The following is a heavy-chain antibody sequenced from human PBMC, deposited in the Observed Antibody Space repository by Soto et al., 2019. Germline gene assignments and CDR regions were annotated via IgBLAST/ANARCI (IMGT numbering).Heavy chain of an antibody. CDR3: ASPASNYDFWSGYSFDI. CDR2: MNPNSGNT. Sequence: QVQLVQSGAEVKKPGASVKVSCKASGYTFTSYDINWVRQATGQGLEWMGWMNPNSGNTGYAQKFQGRVTMTRNTSISTAYMELSSLRSEDTAVYYCASPASNYDFWSGYSFDIWGQGTIVTVSS. J-gene: IGHJ3*02. D-gene: IGHD3-3*01. V-gene: IGHV1-8*01. CDR1: GYTFTSYD.